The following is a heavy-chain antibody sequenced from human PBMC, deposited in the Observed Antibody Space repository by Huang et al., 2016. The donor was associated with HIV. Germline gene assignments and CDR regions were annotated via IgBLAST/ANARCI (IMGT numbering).Heavy chain of an antibody. CDR2: VNHRGSA. J-gene: IGHJ3*02. Sequence: QVRLHQWGTGLVRPSETLSLTCAVYGGPLSGHYWSWVRLPPGGSLEWIGEVNHRGSANYNPSLKSRLSMSIDTSKKQFSLKLGSVTAADTALYYCARSLMGEDPFDIWGQGTLVTVSS. CDR1: GGPLSGHY. V-gene: IGHV4-34*01. D-gene: IGHD3-16*01. CDR3: ARSLMGEDPFDI.